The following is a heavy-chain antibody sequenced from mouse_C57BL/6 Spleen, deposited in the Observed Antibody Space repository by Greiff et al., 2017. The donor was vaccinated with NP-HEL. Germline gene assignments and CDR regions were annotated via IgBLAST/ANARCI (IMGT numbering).Heavy chain of an antibody. V-gene: IGHV14-4*01. CDR2: IDPENGDT. J-gene: IGHJ2*01. D-gene: IGHD1-1*01. CDR3: TTGSSYGYFDY. Sequence: VQLQQSGAELVRPGASVKLSCTASGFNITDDYMHWVKQRPEQGLEWIGWIDPENGDTEYASKFQGKATITADTSSNTAYLQLSSLTSEDTAVYYCTTGSSYGYFDYWGQGTTLTVSS. CDR1: GFNITDDY.